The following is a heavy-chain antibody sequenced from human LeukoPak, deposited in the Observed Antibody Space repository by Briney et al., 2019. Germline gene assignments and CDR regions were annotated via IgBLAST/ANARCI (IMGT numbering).Heavy chain of an antibody. D-gene: IGHD3-3*01. CDR3: ARVDVFGVVSSDYYYYYMDV. V-gene: IGHV4-61*02. CDR1: GGSISSGSYS. J-gene: IGHJ6*03. Sequence: TSETLSLTCTVSGGSISSGSYSWSWIRQPAGKGLEWIGRFYTSGSTNYNPSLKSRVTISADTSKNQFSLKLSYVTAADTAVYYCARVDVFGVVSSDYYYYYMDVWGKGTTVTVSS. CDR2: FYTSGST.